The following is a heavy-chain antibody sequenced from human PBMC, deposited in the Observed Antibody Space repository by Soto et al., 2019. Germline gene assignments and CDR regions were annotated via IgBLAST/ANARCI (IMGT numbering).Heavy chain of an antibody. Sequence: EVQLVESGGGLVKPGGSLRLSCAASGFTFSNAWMSWVRQAPGKGLEWVGRIKSKTDGGTTDYAAPVKGRFTISRDQSKNTLYLQMNSLKTEDTAVYYCTTDIGYNYVYYYYIDVWGKGTTVTVSS. CDR2: IKSKTDGGTT. CDR1: GFTFSNAW. V-gene: IGHV3-15*01. J-gene: IGHJ6*03. D-gene: IGHD5-18*01. CDR3: TTDIGYNYVYYYYIDV.